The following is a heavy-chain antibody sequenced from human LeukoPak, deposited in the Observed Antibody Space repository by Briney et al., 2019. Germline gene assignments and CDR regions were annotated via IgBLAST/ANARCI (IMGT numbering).Heavy chain of an antibody. CDR3: ARGDDEGAFFDY. J-gene: IGHJ4*02. D-gene: IGHD1-1*01. Sequence: SETLSLTCTVSGVSINSYQWSWIRQPPGKGLEWVGNIYYSGSANYNPSLKSRVTISVDTSKNQFSLKLSSVTAADTAVFYCARGDDEGAFFDYWGQGTLVTVSS. V-gene: IGHV4-59*01. CDR2: IYYSGSA. CDR1: GVSINSYQ.